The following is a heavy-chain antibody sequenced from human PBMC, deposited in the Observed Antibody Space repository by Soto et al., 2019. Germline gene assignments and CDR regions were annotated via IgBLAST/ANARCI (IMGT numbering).Heavy chain of an antibody. V-gene: IGHV1-18*01. CDR2: ISAYSGNT. J-gene: IGHJ4*02. CDR1: GYTFTSYG. CDR3: ARDRRYYSDY. Sequence: QVQLVQSGAEVKKPGASVKVSCKASGYTFTSYGISWVRQAPGQGLEWMGWISAYSGNTNYAQKHEGRDTMTTEPSTSTAYMELRSLRSDDTAVYYCARDRRYYSDYWGQGTLVTVSS. D-gene: IGHD3-10*01.